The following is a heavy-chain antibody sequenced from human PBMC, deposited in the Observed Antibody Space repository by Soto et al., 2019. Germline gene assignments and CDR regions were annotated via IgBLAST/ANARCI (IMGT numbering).Heavy chain of an antibody. J-gene: IGHJ5*02. CDR3: ARHYSSNWFDP. Sequence: SETLSLTCTVSGGSISGYYWSWIRQPPGKGLEWIGYMYYSGSTNYNPSLKSRVTISVDTSKNQFSLKLNSVTAADTSVYYCARHYSSNWFDPWGQGTLVTVSS. CDR2: MYYSGST. D-gene: IGHD3-10*01. CDR1: GGSISGYY. V-gene: IGHV4-59*01.